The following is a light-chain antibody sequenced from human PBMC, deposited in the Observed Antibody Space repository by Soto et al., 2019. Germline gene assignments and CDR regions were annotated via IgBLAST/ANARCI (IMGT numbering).Light chain of an antibody. CDR1: QSISFW. Sequence: DIQMTQSPSTLSASVGDRVTITCRASQSISFWLAWYQQKPGKVPKLLIYSASTLQSGVPSRFSGSASGTDFTLTISSLQPEDVATYYCQKYNSPPLTFGQGTKVEMK. J-gene: IGKJ1*01. CDR3: QKYNSPPLT. V-gene: IGKV1-27*01. CDR2: SAS.